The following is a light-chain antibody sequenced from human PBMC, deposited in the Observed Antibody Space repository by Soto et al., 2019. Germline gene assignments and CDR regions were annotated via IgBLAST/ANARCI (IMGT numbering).Light chain of an antibody. CDR1: QSLLYNNTYNY. V-gene: IGKV2-28*01. CDR3: LQALQSLT. CDR2: FGS. J-gene: IGKJ5*01. Sequence: EIVMTQSPLTLHGNPGEPAYISCRASQSLLYNNTYNYLDWYVQKPGQSPQLLIYFGSNRAPGVPDRFSGSGSGTDFTLNINRVEAEDVGTYYRLQALQSLTFGKGTRLEIK.